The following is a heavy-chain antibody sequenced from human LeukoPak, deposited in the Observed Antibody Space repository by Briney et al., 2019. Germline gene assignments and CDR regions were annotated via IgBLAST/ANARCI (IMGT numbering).Heavy chain of an antibody. V-gene: IGHV3-23*01. CDR2: ISGSGGST. D-gene: IGHD2/OR15-2a*01. J-gene: IGHJ4*02. CDR3: AKTFRAGDRDY. Sequence: GGSLRLTCAASGFTFSSYAMSWVRQAPGKGLEWVSAISGSGGSTYYADSVKGRFTISRDNSKDTLYLQMNSLRAEDTAVYYCAKTFRAGDRDYWGQGTLVPVSS. CDR1: GFTFSSYA.